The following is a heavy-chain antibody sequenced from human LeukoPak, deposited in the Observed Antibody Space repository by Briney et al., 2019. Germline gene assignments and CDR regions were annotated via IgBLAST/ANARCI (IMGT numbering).Heavy chain of an antibody. J-gene: IGHJ5*02. CDR3: ARSGGDDIVWSGPVGWFDP. CDR2: ISYDGSNK. Sequence: GRSLRLSCAASGFTFSSYGMHWVRQAPGKGLEWVAVISYDGSNKYYADSVKGRFTISRDSSKDTIYLQMNSLRVEDTAVYYCARSGGDDIVWSGPVGWFDPWGQGTLVTVSS. V-gene: IGHV3-30*03. D-gene: IGHD3-3*01. CDR1: GFTFSSYG.